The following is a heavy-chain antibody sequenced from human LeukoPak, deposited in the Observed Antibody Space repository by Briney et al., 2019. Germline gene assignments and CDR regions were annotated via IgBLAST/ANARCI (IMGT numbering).Heavy chain of an antibody. Sequence: SETLSLTCAVYGGSFSGYYWSWIRQPPGKGLEWIGEINHSGSTNYNPSLKSRVTISVDTSKNQFSLKLSSVTAADTAEYYCARGGVRGVIIGWFDPWGQGTLVTVSS. CDR1: GGSFSGYY. CDR3: ARGGVRGVIIGWFDP. D-gene: IGHD3-10*01. CDR2: INHSGST. J-gene: IGHJ5*02. V-gene: IGHV4-34*01.